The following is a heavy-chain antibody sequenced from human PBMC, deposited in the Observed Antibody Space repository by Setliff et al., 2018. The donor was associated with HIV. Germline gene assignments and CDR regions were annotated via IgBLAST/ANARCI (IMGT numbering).Heavy chain of an antibody. CDR2: INSDGSTT. D-gene: IGHD6-6*01. CDR1: GFIFSNYW. CDR3: ARDLWSSSLV. V-gene: IGHV3-74*01. Sequence: GGSLRLSCAASGFIFSNYWMYWVRQAPGKGLVWVSRINSDGSTTNYADPVKGRFTISRDNAKNTLYLQMNSLRAEDTAVYYCARDLWSSSLVWGQGTLVTVSS. J-gene: IGHJ4*02.